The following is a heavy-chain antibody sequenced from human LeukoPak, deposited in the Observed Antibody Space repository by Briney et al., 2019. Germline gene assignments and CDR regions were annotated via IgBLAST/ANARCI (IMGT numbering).Heavy chain of an antibody. CDR2: ISGSGGST. D-gene: IGHD3-22*01. CDR3: AKSYYDSSGYYSRVPCNY. CDR1: GFTFSSYA. J-gene: IGHJ4*02. Sequence: SGGSLRLSCAASGFTFSSYAMSWVRQAPGKGLEWVSAISGSGGSTYYADSVKGRFTISRDNSKNTLYLQMNSLRAEDTAVYYCAKSYYDSSGYYSRVPCNYWGQGTLVTVSS. V-gene: IGHV3-23*01.